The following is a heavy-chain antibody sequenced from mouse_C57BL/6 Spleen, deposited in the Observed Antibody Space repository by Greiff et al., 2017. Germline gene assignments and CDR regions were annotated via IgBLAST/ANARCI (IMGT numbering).Heavy chain of an antibody. J-gene: IGHJ1*03. CDR2: IHPNSGST. CDR1: DYTFTSYW. D-gene: IGHD1-1*01. Sequence: VQLQQPGAELVKPGASVKLSCKASDYTFTSYWMHWVKQRPGQGLEWIGMIHPNSGSTNYNEKFKSKATLTVDKSSSTAYMQLSSLTSEDSAVYYRARGVVAPCWYFDVWGTGTTVTVSS. CDR3: ARGVVAPCWYFDV. V-gene: IGHV1-64*01.